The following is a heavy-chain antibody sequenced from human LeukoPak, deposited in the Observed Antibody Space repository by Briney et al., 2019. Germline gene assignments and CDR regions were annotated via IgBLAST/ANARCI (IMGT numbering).Heavy chain of an antibody. Sequence: GGSLRLSCAASGFTFSNAWMSWVRQAPGKGLEWVGRIKSKTDGGTTDYAAPVKGRFTISRDDSKSTLYLQMNSLKAEDTAVYYCTTDDDFWSGPSPHDALDIWGQGTMVTVSS. J-gene: IGHJ3*02. V-gene: IGHV3-15*01. CDR1: GFTFSNAW. D-gene: IGHD3-3*01. CDR2: IKSKTDGGTT. CDR3: TTDDDFWSGPSPHDALDI.